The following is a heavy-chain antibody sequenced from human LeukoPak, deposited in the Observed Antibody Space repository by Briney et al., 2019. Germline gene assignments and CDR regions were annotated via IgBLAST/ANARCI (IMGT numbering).Heavy chain of an antibody. J-gene: IGHJ4*02. CDR3: TRDLHYDDY. CDR1: GFTFSSYS. Sequence: GGSLRLSCAASGFTFSSYSMNWVRQAPGKGLEWVSAISSGSSYIYYADSVKGRFSIARDNAEHSLYLVMNCLRADETGLYFCTRDLHYDDYWGQGAQVSVSS. CDR2: ISSGSSYI. D-gene: IGHD5/OR15-5a*01. V-gene: IGHV3-21*01.